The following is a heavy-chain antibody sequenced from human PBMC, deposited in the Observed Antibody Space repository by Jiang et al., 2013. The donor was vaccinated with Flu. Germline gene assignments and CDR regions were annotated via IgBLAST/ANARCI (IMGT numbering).Heavy chain of an antibody. J-gene: IGHJ4*02. V-gene: IGHV3-30*04. CDR3: ARSHDSSGYSRWYFFDY. CDR2: ISYDGSNK. D-gene: IGHD3-22*01. CDR1: GFTFSSYA. Sequence: VQLVESGGGVVQPGRSLRLSCAASGFTFSSYAMHWVRQAPGKGLEWVAVISYDGSNKYYADSVKGRFTFSRDNSKNTLYLRMNSLRAVDTAVYYCARSHDSSGYSRWYFFDYWGQGTLVTVSS.